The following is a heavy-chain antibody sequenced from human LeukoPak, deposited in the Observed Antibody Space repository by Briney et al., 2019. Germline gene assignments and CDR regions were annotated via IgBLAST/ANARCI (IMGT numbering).Heavy chain of an antibody. J-gene: IGHJ6*03. CDR3: ARDNIVVVPAAMRETYYYYMDV. Sequence: SQTLSLTCAISGDSVASNSAAWNWIRQSPSRGLEWLGRTYYRSKWYNDYAVSVKSRITINPDTSKNQFSLQLNSVTPEDTAVYYCARDNIVVVPAAMRETYYYYMDVWGKGTTVTVSS. D-gene: IGHD2-2*01. CDR2: TYYRSKWYN. V-gene: IGHV6-1*01. CDR1: GDSVASNSAA.